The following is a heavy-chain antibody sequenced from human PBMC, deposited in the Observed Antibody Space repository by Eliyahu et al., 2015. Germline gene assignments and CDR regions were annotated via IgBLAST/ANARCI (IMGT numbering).Heavy chain of an antibody. CDR2: IXSNGGST. J-gene: IGHJ3*02. Sequence: EVQLVESGGGLVQPGGSLRLXCSASGFXFSXXAMPWVRXAPGKGLEYVSAIXSNGGSTYYADSVKGRFTISRDNSKNTLYLQMSSLRAEDTAVYYCVKGVGGQEIVVVPAASDHDAFDIWGQGTMVTVSS. CDR1: GFXFSXXA. D-gene: IGHD2-2*01. CDR3: VKGVGGQEIVVVPAASDHDAFDI. V-gene: IGHV3-64D*06.